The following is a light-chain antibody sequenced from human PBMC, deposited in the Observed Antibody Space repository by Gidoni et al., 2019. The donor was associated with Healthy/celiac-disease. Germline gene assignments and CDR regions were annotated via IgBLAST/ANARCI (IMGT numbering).Light chain of an antibody. CDR2: AAS. V-gene: IGKV1-39*01. CDR1: QSISSY. Sequence: IQMTPSPSSLSASVGDRVTITCRASQSISSYLNWYQQKPGKAPKLLIYAASSLQSGVTSRFSGSGSGTDFTLTISSLQPEDFATYYCQQSYSTPPTFGGGTKVEIK. CDR3: QQSYSTPPT. J-gene: IGKJ4*01.